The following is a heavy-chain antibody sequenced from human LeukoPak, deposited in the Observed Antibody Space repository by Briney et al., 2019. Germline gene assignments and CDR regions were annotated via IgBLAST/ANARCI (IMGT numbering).Heavy chain of an antibody. CDR2: ISSSGSTI. J-gene: IGHJ4*02. D-gene: IGHD1-26*01. CDR3: ARRAQYSGSPRTDY. CDR1: GFTFSDYY. V-gene: IGHV3-11*01. Sequence: PGTSLRLSCAASGFTFSDYYMSWIRQAPGKGLEWVSYISSSGSTIYYADSVKGRFTISRDNAKNSLYLQMNSLRAEDTAVYYCARRAQYSGSPRTDYWGQGTLVTVSS.